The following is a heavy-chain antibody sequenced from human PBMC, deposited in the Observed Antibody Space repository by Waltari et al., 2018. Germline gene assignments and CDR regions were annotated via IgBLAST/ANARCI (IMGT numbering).Heavy chain of an antibody. CDR2: INAGNGNT. D-gene: IGHD2-2*01. V-gene: IGHV1-3*01. Sequence: QVQLVQPGAEVKKPGASVKVSCKASGYTFTNYAMHWVRQAPGHRLEWMGWINAGNGNTKYSQKFQGRVTITRDTSASTAYMELSSLRSEDTAVYYCARGEYWSSTSCYATGASYYYYGMDVWGQGTTVTVSS. CDR1: GYTFTNYA. CDR3: ARGEYWSSTSCYATGASYYYYGMDV. J-gene: IGHJ6*02.